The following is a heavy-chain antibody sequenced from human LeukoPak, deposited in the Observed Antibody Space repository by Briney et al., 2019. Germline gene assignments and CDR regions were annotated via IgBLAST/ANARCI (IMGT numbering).Heavy chain of an antibody. J-gene: IGHJ4*02. Sequence: SETLSLTCTVSGGSISSYYWSWIRQPPGKGLEWIGYINYSGSTNYNPSLKSRVTISVDTSKNQFSLKLSSVTAADTAVYYCARQRTLGYSSSWYNFDYWGQGTLVTVSS. D-gene: IGHD6-13*01. CDR3: ARQRTLGYSSSWYNFDY. CDR2: INYSGST. V-gene: IGHV4-59*08. CDR1: GGSISSYY.